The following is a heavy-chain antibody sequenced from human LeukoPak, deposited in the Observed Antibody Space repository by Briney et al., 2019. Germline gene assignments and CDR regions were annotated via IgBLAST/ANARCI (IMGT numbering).Heavy chain of an antibody. D-gene: IGHD2-2*01. J-gene: IGHJ6*02. CDR1: GFTFSSYG. V-gene: IGHV3-33*01. Sequence: GGSLRLSCAASGFTFSSYGLNWVRQAPGKGLEWVAVIWYDGSIKYYADSVKGRFTISRDNSKNTLYLQMNSLRAEDTAVYYCARDAYCSSTSCYVNGYYYGMDVWGQGTTVTVSS. CDR3: ARDAYCSSTSCYVNGYYYGMDV. CDR2: IWYDGSIK.